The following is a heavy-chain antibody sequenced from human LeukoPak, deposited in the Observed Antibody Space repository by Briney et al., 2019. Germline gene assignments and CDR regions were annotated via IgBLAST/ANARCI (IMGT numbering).Heavy chain of an antibody. CDR1: GYTFTSYG. V-gene: IGHV1-18*04. CDR2: ISAYNGNT. CDR3: AREVVPAYFDY. Sequence: ASVKVSCKASGYTFTSYGISWVRQAPGQGLEWMGWISAYNGNTNYAQKLLGRVTMTTDTSTSTAYMELRSLRSDDTAAYYCAREVVPAYFDYWGQGTLVTVSS. J-gene: IGHJ4*02. D-gene: IGHD2-2*01.